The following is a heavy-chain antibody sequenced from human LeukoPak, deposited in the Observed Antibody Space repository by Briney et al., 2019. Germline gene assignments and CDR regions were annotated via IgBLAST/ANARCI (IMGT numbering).Heavy chain of an antibody. CDR2: INHSGST. D-gene: IGHD6-6*01. Sequence: SETLSLTCAVYGGSFSGYYWNWIRQPPGKGLEWIGEINHSGSTNYNPSLKSRVTISVDTSKNQFSLKLSSVTAADTAVYYCARGNRVGSSSPFDYWGQGTLVTVSS. J-gene: IGHJ4*02. V-gene: IGHV4-34*01. CDR1: GGSFSGYY. CDR3: ARGNRVGSSSPFDY.